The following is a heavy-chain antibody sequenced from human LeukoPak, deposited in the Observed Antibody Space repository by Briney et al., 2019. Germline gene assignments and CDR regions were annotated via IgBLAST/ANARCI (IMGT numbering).Heavy chain of an antibody. CDR1: GYRFTNYH. V-gene: IGHV5-51*01. CDR3: TRLISRGSDYNYVDD. CDR2: IYPADSDT. J-gene: IGHJ4*02. D-gene: IGHD4-17*01. Sequence: GESLKISCKGSGYRFTNYHIGWVRQMPGKGLEWMGIIYPADSDTRYRPTFRGQVTISVDKSINTAYLQWSSLKATDTAMYYCTRLISRGSDYNYVDDWGQGTLITVSS.